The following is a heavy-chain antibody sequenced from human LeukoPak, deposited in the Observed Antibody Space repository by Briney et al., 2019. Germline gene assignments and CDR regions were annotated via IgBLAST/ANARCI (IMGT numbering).Heavy chain of an antibody. CDR3: AKDQFLGTNDC. CDR1: GFTFSSYA. Sequence: GRSLRLSCAASGFTFSSYAMHWVRQAPGKGLEWVAVISYDGSNKYYADSVKGRFTISRDNSKNTLYLQMNSLRAEDTAVYYCAKDQFLGTNDCWGQGTLVTVSS. D-gene: IGHD1-1*01. V-gene: IGHV3-30-3*01. J-gene: IGHJ4*02. CDR2: ISYDGSNK.